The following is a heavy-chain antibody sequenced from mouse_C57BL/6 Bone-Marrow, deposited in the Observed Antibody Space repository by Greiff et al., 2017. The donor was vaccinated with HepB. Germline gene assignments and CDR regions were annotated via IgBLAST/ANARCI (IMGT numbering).Heavy chain of an antibody. J-gene: IGHJ2*01. CDR1: GYTFTDYN. D-gene: IGHD1-1*01. Sequence: EVKLVESGPELVKPGASVKIPCKASGYTFTDYNMDWVKQSHGKSLEWIGDINPNNGGTIYNQKFKGKATLTVDKSSSTAYMELRSLTSEDTAVYYCARSIHYYGSSQYYFDYWGQGTTLTVSS. CDR3: ARSIHYYGSSQYYFDY. V-gene: IGHV1-18*01. CDR2: INPNNGGT.